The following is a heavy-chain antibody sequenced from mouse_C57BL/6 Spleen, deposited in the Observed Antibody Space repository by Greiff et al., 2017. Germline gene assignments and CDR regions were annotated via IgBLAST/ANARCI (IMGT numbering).Heavy chain of an antibody. CDR2: IDPETGGT. CDR1: GYTFTDYE. D-gene: IGHD1-1*01. V-gene: IGHV1-15*01. CDR3: TSTFYHYGSNWFAY. J-gene: IGHJ3*01. Sequence: VQLQQSGAELVRPGASVQLSCKASGYTFTDYEMHWVKQTPVHGLEWIGAIDPETGGTAYNQKFKGKAILTADKSTSTAYMELLSLTSEDSAVYYCTSTFYHYGSNWFAYWGQGTLVTVSA.